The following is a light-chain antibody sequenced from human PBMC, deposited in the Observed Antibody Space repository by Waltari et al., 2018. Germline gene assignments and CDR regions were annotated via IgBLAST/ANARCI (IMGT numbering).Light chain of an antibody. J-gene: IGLJ1*01. CDR3: SSYAGSNNYV. CDR1: SSAVGGYNY. CDR2: EVN. V-gene: IGLV2-8*01. Sequence: QSALTQPPSASGSPGQSVTISCPGTSSAVGGYNYVSWYQQHPGKAPKLMIYEVNKRPSGVPDRFSGSKSGNTASLTVSGLQAEDEADYYCSSYAGSNNYVFGTGTKVTVL.